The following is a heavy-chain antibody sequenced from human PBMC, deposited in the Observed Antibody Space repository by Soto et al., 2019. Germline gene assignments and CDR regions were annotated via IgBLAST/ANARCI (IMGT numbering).Heavy chain of an antibody. V-gene: IGHV3-30*18. Sequence: GGSLRLSCVGSGFNFGDYGMHWVRHTPGKGLEWVAVIGNDGAARFYGDSVKGRFSISRDNSRSTFYLQMNSLRPEDTAMYYCAKETIAVAGPNFFDFWGQGTRVTVSS. J-gene: IGHJ4*02. CDR2: IGNDGAAR. CDR1: GFNFGDYG. CDR3: AKETIAVAGPNFFDF. D-gene: IGHD6-19*01.